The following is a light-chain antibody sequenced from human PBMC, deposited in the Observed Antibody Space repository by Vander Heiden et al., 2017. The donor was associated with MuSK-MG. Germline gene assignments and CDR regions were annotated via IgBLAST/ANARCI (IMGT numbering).Light chain of an antibody. V-gene: IGKV1-39*01. CDR2: AAA. CDR3: QQSYSNPLIS. Sequence: IQMTQSPSSLSASVGDRVTITCRASQSVSSYLNWYKQKRGKAPKILIDAAASWQRGVASRFSGSGYGKDFTLSISSRQPEDFAPYYCQQSYSNPLISCGGGTKVDIK. CDR1: QSVSSY. J-gene: IGKJ4*01.